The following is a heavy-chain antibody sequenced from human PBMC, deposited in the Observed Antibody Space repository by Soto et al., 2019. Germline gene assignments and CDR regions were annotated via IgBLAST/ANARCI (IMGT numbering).Heavy chain of an antibody. D-gene: IGHD6-6*01. CDR2: IIPIFGTA. CDR1: GGTFSSYA. Sequence: SVKVSCKASGGTFSSYAISWVRQAPGQGLEWMGGIIPIFGTANYAQKFQGRVTITADESASTAYMELSSLRSEDTAVYYCARDFSSSSNYYYGMDVWGQGTTVTVSS. CDR3: ARDFSSSSNYYYGMDV. J-gene: IGHJ6*02. V-gene: IGHV1-69*13.